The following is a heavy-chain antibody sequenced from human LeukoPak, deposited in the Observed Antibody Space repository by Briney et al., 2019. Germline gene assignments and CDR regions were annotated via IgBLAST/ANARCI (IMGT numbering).Heavy chain of an antibody. Sequence: ASVKVSCKASGYTLTNFYMHWVRQAPGQGLEWMGIINPSGGTTNYAQNFQGRVTVTRDTSTSTVYMELSSLRSEDTAVYYCARDSSPAEHYFDYWGQGTLVTVSS. J-gene: IGHJ4*02. CDR3: ARDSSPAEHYFDY. V-gene: IGHV1-46*01. CDR1: GYTLTNFY. CDR2: INPSGGTT. D-gene: IGHD6-13*01.